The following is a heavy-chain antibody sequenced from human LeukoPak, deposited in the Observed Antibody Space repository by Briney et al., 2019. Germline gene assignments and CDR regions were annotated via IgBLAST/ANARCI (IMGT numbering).Heavy chain of an antibody. CDR1: GFTFSSYH. J-gene: IGHJ3*02. CDR3: AHYSTGVNYGGLAFDI. V-gene: IGHV3-23*01. CDR2: IRGSGTNT. Sequence: GGSLSLSCAVSGFTFSSYHMTWVRQAPGKGLKWVSVIRGSGTNTSHAAPVTGRLTISTDNSKNTLYLQMNSLSAEDTAVYYCAHYSTGVNYGGLAFDIWGEGTMVTVSS. D-gene: IGHD2-8*02.